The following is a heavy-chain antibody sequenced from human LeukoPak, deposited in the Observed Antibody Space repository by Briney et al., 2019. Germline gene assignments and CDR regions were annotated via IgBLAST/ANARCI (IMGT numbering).Heavy chain of an antibody. D-gene: IGHD3-22*01. V-gene: IGHV1-18*01. CDR2: IGAYNGNT. J-gene: IGHJ4*02. CDR1: RYTFTSYG. Sequence: ASVKVSCKASRYTFTSYGISWVRQAPGQGLEWMGWIGAYNGNTNYAQKLQGRVTMTTDTSTSTAYMELRSLRSDDTAVYYCARDPGRGTYDTSGFHYWGQGTLVTVSS. CDR3: ARDPGRGTYDTSGFHY.